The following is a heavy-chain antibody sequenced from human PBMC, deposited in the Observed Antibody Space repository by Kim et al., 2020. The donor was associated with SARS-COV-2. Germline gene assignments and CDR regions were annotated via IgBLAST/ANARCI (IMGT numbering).Heavy chain of an antibody. V-gene: IGHV3-33*01. Sequence: GGSLRLSCAASGFTFSSYGMHWVRQAPGKGLEWVAVIWYDGSNKYYADSVKGRFTISRDNSKNTLYLQMNSLRAEDTAVYYCARAPGIAVAVGFWCDYWGQGTLVTVSS. D-gene: IGHD6-19*01. CDR1: GFTFSSYG. CDR3: ARAPGIAVAVGFWCDY. J-gene: IGHJ4*02. CDR2: IWYDGSNK.